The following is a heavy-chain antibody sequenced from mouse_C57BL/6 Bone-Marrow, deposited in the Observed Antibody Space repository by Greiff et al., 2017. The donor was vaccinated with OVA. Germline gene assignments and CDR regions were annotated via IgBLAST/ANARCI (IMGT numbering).Heavy chain of an antibody. CDR1: GYTFTSYG. D-gene: IGHD1-1*01. CDR2: IYPRSGNT. V-gene: IGHV1-81*01. Sequence: VQLQQSGAELARPGASVKLSCKASGYTFTSYGISWVKQRTGQGLEWIGEIYPRSGNTYYNEKFKGKATLTADKSSSTAYMELRSLTSEDSAVYFCARDGYYGSIYWYFDVWGTGTTVTVSS. CDR3: ARDGYYGSIYWYFDV. J-gene: IGHJ1*03.